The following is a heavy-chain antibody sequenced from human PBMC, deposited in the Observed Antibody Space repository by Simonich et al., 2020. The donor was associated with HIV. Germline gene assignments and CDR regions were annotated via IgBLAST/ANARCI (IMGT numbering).Heavy chain of an antibody. CDR3: ASGGSISSVWADDY. CDR1: GFTFSSYA. Sequence: QVQLVESGGGVVQPGRSLRLSCAASGFTFSSYAMHWVRQAPGKGLEWVAVISYDGSNKYYADSVKGRFTISRDNSTNTLYLQMNSLRAEDTAVYYCASGGSISSVWADDYWGQGTLVTVSS. CDR2: ISYDGSNK. V-gene: IGHV3-30*07. D-gene: IGHD3-16*01. J-gene: IGHJ4*02.